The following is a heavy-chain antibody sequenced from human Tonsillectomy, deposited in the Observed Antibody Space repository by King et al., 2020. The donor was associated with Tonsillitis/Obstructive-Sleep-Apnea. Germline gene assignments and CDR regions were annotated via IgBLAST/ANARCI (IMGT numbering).Heavy chain of an antibody. V-gene: IGHV4-34*01. CDR1: GGSFSGYY. J-gene: IGHJ3*02. D-gene: IGHD3-10*01. Sequence: VQLQQWGAGLLKPSETLSLTCAVYGGSFSGYYWSWIRQPPGKGLEWIGKINHSGSTNYNPSLKGRVTISRDTSNNQFSLKLTSVTAADTAVYYCARMVPAWFDGFDIWGQGTMVTVSS. CDR2: INHSGST. CDR3: ARMVPAWFDGFDI.